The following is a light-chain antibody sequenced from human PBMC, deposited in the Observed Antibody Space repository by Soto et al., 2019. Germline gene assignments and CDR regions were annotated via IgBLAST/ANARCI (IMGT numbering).Light chain of an antibody. CDR3: KQYSSFPLT. V-gene: IGKV1-16*02. CDR2: ASS. J-gene: IGKJ4*01. CDR1: RDIPNF. Sequence: DLQMTQSRSSLSASVRDRVTITCRAHRDIPNFLGWFQQKPGKGTKSLIYASSTLLSGGPSKFSGSGYGTDFPLTIRSPPPEDFGSYSSKQYSSFPLTLGGWAKGDIK.